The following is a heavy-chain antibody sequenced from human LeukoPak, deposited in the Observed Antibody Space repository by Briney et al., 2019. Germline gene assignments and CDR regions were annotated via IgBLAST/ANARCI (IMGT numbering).Heavy chain of an antibody. CDR2: IYYSGST. V-gene: IGHV4-30-4*01. Sequence: SETLSLTCTVSGGSISSGDYYWSWIRQPPGKGLEWIGYIYYSGSTYYNPSLKSRVTISVDTSKNQFPLKLSSVTAADTAVYYCASMTTVTTRGIDYWGQGTLVTVSS. CDR3: ASMTTVTTRGIDY. D-gene: IGHD4-17*01. J-gene: IGHJ4*02. CDR1: GGSISSGDYY.